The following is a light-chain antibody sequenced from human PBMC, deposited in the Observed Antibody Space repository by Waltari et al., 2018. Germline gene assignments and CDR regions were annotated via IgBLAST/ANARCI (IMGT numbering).Light chain of an antibody. Sequence: AIRMTQSPSSFSASTGDRVTITCRASQGISSYLAWYQQKPGKAPKLLIYAASTLQSGVPSRFSGSGSGTDFTLTISCLQSEDFVTYYCQQYYSYPLGFGQGTKVEIK. V-gene: IGKV1-8*01. CDR1: QGISSY. J-gene: IGKJ1*01. CDR2: AAS. CDR3: QQYYSYPLG.